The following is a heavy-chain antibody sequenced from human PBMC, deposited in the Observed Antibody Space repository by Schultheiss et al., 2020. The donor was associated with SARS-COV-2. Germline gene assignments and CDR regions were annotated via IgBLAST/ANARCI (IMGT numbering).Heavy chain of an antibody. Sequence: SVKVSCKASGGTFSSYAISWVRQAPGQGLEWMGGIIPIFGTANYAQKFQGRVTITADESTSTAYMELSSLRSEDTAVYYCARDVLERRAYYYYGMDVWGQGTTVTVSS. D-gene: IGHD1-1*01. J-gene: IGHJ6*02. CDR3: ARDVLERRAYYYYGMDV. V-gene: IGHV1-69*13. CDR1: GGTFSSYA. CDR2: IIPIFGTA.